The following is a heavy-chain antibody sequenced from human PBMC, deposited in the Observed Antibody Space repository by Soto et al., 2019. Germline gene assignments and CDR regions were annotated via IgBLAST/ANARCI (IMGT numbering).Heavy chain of an antibody. D-gene: IGHD2-15*01. Sequence: EASVKVSCKASGGTFSSHVFTWVRQAPGRGLEWMGGIIPMFGTANHAQKFQGRVTLIADESTNTAYLELSSLRSEDTAVYYCARGSRDCSGGTCFPLPTAEYFRHWGQGTLVTVSS. J-gene: IGHJ1*01. CDR2: IIPMFGTA. CDR1: GGTFSSHV. V-gene: IGHV1-69*13. CDR3: ARGSRDCSGGTCFPLPTAEYFRH.